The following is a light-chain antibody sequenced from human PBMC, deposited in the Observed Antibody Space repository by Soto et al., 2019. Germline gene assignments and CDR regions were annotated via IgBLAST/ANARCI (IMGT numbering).Light chain of an antibody. J-gene: IGKJ1*01. V-gene: IGKV1-5*03. Sequence: DIQMTQSPSTLSASVGDRVTITCRASQNINTWLAWYQQKPGIGPKLLISQASILEIGVPSRFSGSGSGTQFTLTISSLQPDDFATYYCQQYKSYPWTFGHGTKVEI. CDR1: QNINTW. CDR2: QAS. CDR3: QQYKSYPWT.